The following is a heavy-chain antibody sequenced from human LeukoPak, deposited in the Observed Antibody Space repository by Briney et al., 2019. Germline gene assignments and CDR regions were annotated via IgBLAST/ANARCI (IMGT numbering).Heavy chain of an antibody. J-gene: IGHJ4*02. D-gene: IGHD3-10*01. CDR1: GYRFTSSY. V-gene: IGHV1-46*01. CDR3: AKGPGSGSHYSIPPYYFDY. Sequence: ASVKVSCKASGYRFTSSYLHWVRQAPGQGLEWMGIINPSGGSTTYLQKFQGRVTMTRDMSTNTVYLEMTSLRSDDTAVYYCAKGPGSGSHYSIPPYYFDYWGQGTLVTVSS. CDR2: INPSGGST.